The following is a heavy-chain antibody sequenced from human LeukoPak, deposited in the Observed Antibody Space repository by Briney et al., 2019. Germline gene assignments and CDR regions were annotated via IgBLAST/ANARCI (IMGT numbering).Heavy chain of an antibody. CDR2: ISYGGSNK. CDR3: AKDPGDIVVVPGPYGMDV. Sequence: GGSLRLSCAASGFTFSSYGMHWVRQAPGKGLEWVAVISYGGSNKYYADSVKGRFTISRDNSKNTLYLQMNSLRAEDTAVYYCAKDPGDIVVVPGPYGMDVWGQGTTVTVSS. D-gene: IGHD2-2*01. J-gene: IGHJ6*02. CDR1: GFTFSSYG. V-gene: IGHV3-30*18.